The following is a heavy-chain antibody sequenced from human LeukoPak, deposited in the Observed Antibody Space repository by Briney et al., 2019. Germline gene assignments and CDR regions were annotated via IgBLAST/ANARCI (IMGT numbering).Heavy chain of an antibody. CDR2: ISSSGSTI. CDR1: RFTFSSYE. J-gene: IGHJ4*02. D-gene: IGHD6-19*01. V-gene: IGHV3-48*03. Sequence: PGGSLRLSCAASRFTFSSYEMNWVRQAPGKGLEWVSYISSSGSTIYYADSVKGRFTISRDNARNSLYLQMNSLRGEDTAVYYCARGPHPFSSGWYHFDYWGQGTLVTVSS. CDR3: ARGPHPFSSGWYHFDY.